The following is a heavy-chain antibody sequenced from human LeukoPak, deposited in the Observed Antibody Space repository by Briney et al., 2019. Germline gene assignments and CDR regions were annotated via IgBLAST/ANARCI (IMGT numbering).Heavy chain of an antibody. V-gene: IGHV4-4*02. D-gene: IGHD6-13*01. J-gene: IGHJ4*02. CDR1: GGSISSSNW. CDR2: IYHSGST. Sequence: PSETLSLTCAVSGGSISSSNWWSWVRQPPGKGLEWIGEIYHSGSTNYNPSLKSRVTISVDKSKNQFSLKLSSVTAADTAVYYCARTRIAAAGTGRDQMVIREFDYWGQGTLVTVFS. CDR3: ARTRIAAAGTGRDQMVIREFDY.